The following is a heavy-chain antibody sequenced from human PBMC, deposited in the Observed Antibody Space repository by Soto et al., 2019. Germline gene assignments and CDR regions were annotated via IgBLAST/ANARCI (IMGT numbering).Heavy chain of an antibody. CDR1: GYTFTGYY. CDR3: ARDPQSLRGDYVLWYFDL. Sequence: ASVKVSCKASGYTFTGYYMHWVRQAPGQGLEWIGWISPNSGGTNYAQKFQGWVTMTRDTSISTAYMELSRLRSDDTAVYYCARDPQSLRGDYVLWYFDLWGRGTLVTVSS. V-gene: IGHV1-2*04. J-gene: IGHJ2*01. D-gene: IGHD4-17*01. CDR2: ISPNSGGT.